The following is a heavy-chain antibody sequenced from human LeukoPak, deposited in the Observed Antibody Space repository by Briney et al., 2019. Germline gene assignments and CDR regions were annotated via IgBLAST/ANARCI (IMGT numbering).Heavy chain of an antibody. CDR1: GGSISSYY. CDR2: IYYSGST. Sequence: SETLSLTCTVSGGSISSYYWSWIRQPPGKGLEWIGYIYYSGSTNYNPSLKSRVTISVDTSKNQFSLKLSPVTAADTAVYYCARSRFQLWLLFDYWGQGTLVTVSS. V-gene: IGHV4-59*08. J-gene: IGHJ4*02. D-gene: IGHD5-18*01. CDR3: ARSRFQLWLLFDY.